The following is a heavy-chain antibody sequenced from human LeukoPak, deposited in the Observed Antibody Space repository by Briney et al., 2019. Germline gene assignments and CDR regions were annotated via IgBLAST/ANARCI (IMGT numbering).Heavy chain of an antibody. D-gene: IGHD3-3*01. Sequence: SETLSLTCTVSGYSISSGYYWGWIRQPPGKGLEWIGSIYHSGSTYYNPSLKSRVTISVDTSKNQFSLKLSSVTAADTAVYYCARVPIFGVVTGAFDIWGQGTMVTVSS. CDR3: ARVPIFGVVTGAFDI. CDR2: IYHSGST. CDR1: GYSISSGYY. V-gene: IGHV4-38-2*02. J-gene: IGHJ3*02.